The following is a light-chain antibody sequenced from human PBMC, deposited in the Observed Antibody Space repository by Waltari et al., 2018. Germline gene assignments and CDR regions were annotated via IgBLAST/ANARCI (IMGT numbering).Light chain of an antibody. J-gene: IGKJ1*01. CDR3: QYYDSSPLWT. CDR1: QSIDSTY. CDR2: GAS. Sequence: EIVLTQSPGTLSLSPGERATLSCRASQSIDSTYLAWYQQKPGQPTRLLIYGASNRATCISYMFSGSVSGTYFTLTISRLDPEDFAVYYCQYYDSSPLWTFGQGTKVEIK. V-gene: IGKV3-20*01.